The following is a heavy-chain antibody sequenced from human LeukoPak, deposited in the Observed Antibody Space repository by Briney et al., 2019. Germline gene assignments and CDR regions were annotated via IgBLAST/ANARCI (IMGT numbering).Heavy chain of an antibody. D-gene: IGHD3-22*01. J-gene: IGHJ4*02. V-gene: IGHV1-46*01. CDR3: ATDYYYDSSGSYYTVDY. Sequence: GASVKVSCKASGYTFTRYYMHWVRQAPGQGLEWMGIINPSGGSTSYAQKFQGRVTMTEDTSTDTAYMELSSLRSEDTAVYYCATDYYYDSSGSYYTVDYWGQGTLVTVSS. CDR2: INPSGGST. CDR1: GYTFTRYY.